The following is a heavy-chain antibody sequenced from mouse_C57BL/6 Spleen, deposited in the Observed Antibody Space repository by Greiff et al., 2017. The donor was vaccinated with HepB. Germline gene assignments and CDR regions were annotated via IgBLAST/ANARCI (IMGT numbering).Heavy chain of an antibody. D-gene: IGHD1-1*01. CDR3: AREGYYGSYYYAMDD. Sequence: VHLVESGAELVRPGSSVKLSCKASGYTFTSYWMDWVKQRPGQGLEWIGNIYPSDSETHYNQKFKDKATLTVDKSSSKAYMQLSSLTSEDSAVYYCAREGYYGSYYYAMDDWGQGTSVTVSS. J-gene: IGHJ4*01. CDR1: GYTFTSYW. CDR2: IYPSDSET. V-gene: IGHV1-61*01.